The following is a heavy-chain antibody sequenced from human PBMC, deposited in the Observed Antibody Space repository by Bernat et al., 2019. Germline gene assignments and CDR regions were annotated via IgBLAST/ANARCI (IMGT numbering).Heavy chain of an antibody. Sequence: QVQLVQSGAEVKKPGASVTVSCKASGYTFTSYTITWVRQAPGQGPEWMGGITTHNGNTNYARSLQGRVTLTTDTSTATAYMELRSLRFDDTAIYYCTRDPGAATFDSWGQGTLVIVSS. J-gene: IGHJ4*02. CDR3: TRDPGAATFDS. CDR2: ITTHNGNT. CDR1: GYTFTSYT. V-gene: IGHV1-18*04. D-gene: IGHD4-17*01.